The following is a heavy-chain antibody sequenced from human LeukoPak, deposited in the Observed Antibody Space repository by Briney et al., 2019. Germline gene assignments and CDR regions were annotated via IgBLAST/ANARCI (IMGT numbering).Heavy chain of an antibody. CDR3: AKRGEVSTYYYFES. J-gene: IGHJ4*02. V-gene: IGHV3-23*01. Sequence: GGSLRLSCTASKFTFMNYAMHCVRQAPVKGLEWLSIVGSAGGSIFYAASVKGRFTISRDNSKSTLFLQMDSLRVEDTALYYCAKRGEVSTYYYFESWGQGALVTVSS. CDR1: KFTFMNYA. CDR2: VGSAGGSI. D-gene: IGHD2/OR15-2a*01.